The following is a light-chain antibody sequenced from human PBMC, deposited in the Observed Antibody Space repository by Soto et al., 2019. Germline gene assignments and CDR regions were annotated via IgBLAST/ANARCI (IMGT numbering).Light chain of an antibody. CDR3: SSCTSSSTLM. V-gene: IGLV2-14*01. CDR1: SSDVGGYDY. Sequence: QSALTQPASVSGSPGQSITISCSGTSSDVGGYDYVSWYQQHPGKAPKLIIYEVNNRPSGVSNRFSGSKSGNTASLTISGLQAEDEADYYCSSCTSSSTLMFGGGTKRTVL. CDR2: EVN. J-gene: IGLJ3*02.